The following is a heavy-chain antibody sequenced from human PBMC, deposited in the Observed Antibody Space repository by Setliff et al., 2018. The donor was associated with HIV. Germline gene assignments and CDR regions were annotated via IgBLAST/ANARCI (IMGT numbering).Heavy chain of an antibody. CDR3: AKVPRVATPYFDY. D-gene: IGHD5-12*01. CDR2: INGDGSST. J-gene: IGHJ4*02. CDR1: GFTFSSHW. Sequence: GGSLRLSCAASGFTFSSHWMHWVRQAPGKGLVWVSRINGDGSSTTYADSVKGRFTISRDNSKNTLYLQMNSLRAEDTALYYCAKVPRVATPYFDYWGQGTLVTVSS. V-gene: IGHV3-74*01.